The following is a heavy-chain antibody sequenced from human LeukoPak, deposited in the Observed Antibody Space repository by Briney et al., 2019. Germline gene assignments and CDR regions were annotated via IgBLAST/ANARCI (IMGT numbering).Heavy chain of an antibody. J-gene: IGHJ6*03. CDR2: IYYSGST. Sequence: SETLSLTCTVSGGSISSYYWSWIRQPPGKGLEWIGYIYYSGSTNYNPSLKSRVTISVDTSKNQFSLKLSSVTAADTAVYYCARGGRYCSGGSCSYYYYYVDVWGKGTTVTVSS. CDR1: GGSISSYY. D-gene: IGHD2-15*01. V-gene: IGHV4-59*01. CDR3: ARGGRYCSGGSCSYYYYYVDV.